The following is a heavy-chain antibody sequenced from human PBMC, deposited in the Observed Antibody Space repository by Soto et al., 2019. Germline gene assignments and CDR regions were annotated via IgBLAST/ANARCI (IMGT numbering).Heavy chain of an antibody. CDR1: GGTFSSYA. D-gene: IGHD6-13*01. Sequence: GASVKVSCKASGGTFSSYAISWVRQAPGQGLEWMGGIIPIFGTANYAQKFQGRVTITADESTSTAYMGLSSLRSEDTAVYYCARDRGIAAAGTTTYDYWGQGTLVTVS. V-gene: IGHV1-69*13. CDR3: ARDRGIAAAGTTTYDY. J-gene: IGHJ4*02. CDR2: IIPIFGTA.